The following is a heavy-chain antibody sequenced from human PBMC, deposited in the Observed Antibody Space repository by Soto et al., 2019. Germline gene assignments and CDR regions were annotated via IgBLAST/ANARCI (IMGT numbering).Heavy chain of an antibody. J-gene: IGHJ3*02. CDR3: TTPLKCEVTTLAFDN. V-gene: IGHV3-15*01. CDR2: IKSKTDGGTT. Sequence: EVQLVESGGGLVKPGGSLRLSCAASGFTFSNAWMSWVRQAPGKGLEWVGRIKSKTDGGTTDYAAPVKGRFTISRDDSKNTLSLQMNSLKTEDTVVYYCTTPLKCEVTTLAFDNWGQETMVTVSS. CDR1: GFTFSNAW. D-gene: IGHD4-17*01.